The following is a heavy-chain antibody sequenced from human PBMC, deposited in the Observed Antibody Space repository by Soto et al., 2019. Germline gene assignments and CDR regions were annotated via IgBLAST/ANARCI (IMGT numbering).Heavy chain of an antibody. CDR2: ISYDGSNK. CDR3: ARGHYEVYGMDV. Sequence: PGGSLRLSCAASGFTFSSYAMHWVRQAPGKGLEWVAVISYDGSNKYYADSVKGRFTISRDNSKNTLYLQMNSLRAEDTAVYYCARGHYEVYGMDVWGQGTTVTVSS. J-gene: IGHJ6*02. V-gene: IGHV3-30-3*01. D-gene: IGHD3-3*01. CDR1: GFTFSSYA.